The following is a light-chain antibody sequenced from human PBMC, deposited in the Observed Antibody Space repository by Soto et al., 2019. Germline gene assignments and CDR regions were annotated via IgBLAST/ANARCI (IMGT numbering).Light chain of an antibody. CDR1: QSFNSW. J-gene: IGKJ2*01. V-gene: IGKV1-5*01. CDR3: QQYT. Sequence: DIQMTQSPSTLSASVGDRVTITCRASQSFNSWLAWYQQKPGKAPNLLIYDASSLEGGVPSRFSGSGSGTEFPLTISSLQPDDFAIYCCQQYTFGQGTNLEIK. CDR2: DAS.